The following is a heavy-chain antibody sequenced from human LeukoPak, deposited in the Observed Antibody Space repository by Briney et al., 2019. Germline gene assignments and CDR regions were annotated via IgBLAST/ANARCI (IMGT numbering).Heavy chain of an antibody. CDR3: ARDGLAARLDY. CDR1: GFTFSIYA. CDR2: ISGSGGST. Sequence: PGGSLRLSCAASGFTFSIYAMSWVRQAPGKGLEWVSAISGSGGSTYYADSVKGRFTISRDNSKNTLYLQMSSLRAEDTAIYYCARDGLAARLDYWGQGTLVTVSS. D-gene: IGHD6-6*01. J-gene: IGHJ4*02. V-gene: IGHV3-23*01.